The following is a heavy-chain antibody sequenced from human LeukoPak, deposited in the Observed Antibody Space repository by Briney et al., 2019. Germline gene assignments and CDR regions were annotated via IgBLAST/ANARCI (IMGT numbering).Heavy chain of an antibody. J-gene: IGHJ4*02. Sequence: GGSLRLSCAASGFTFSEPWMSWVRQAPGKGLEWVAVISYDGSNKYYADSVKGRFTISRDNSKNTLYLQMNSLRAEDTAVYYCARDASDYYGSGSKLYWGQGTLVTVSS. CDR1: GFTFSEPW. CDR3: ARDASDYYGSGSKLY. CDR2: ISYDGSNK. V-gene: IGHV3-30-3*01. D-gene: IGHD3-10*01.